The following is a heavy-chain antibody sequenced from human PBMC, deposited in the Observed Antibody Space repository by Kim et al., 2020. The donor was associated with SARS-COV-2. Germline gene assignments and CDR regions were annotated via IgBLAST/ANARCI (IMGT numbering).Heavy chain of an antibody. D-gene: IGHD3-9*01. Sequence: GGSLRLSCAASGFTFDDYAMHWVRQAPGKGLEWVSGISWNSGSIGYADSVKGRFTISRDNAKNSLYLQMNSLRAEDTALYYCAKDLYDMLNIDAFDIWGQGTMVTVSS. J-gene: IGHJ3*02. CDR2: ISWNSGSI. CDR1: GFTFDDYA. V-gene: IGHV3-9*01. CDR3: AKDLYDMLNIDAFDI.